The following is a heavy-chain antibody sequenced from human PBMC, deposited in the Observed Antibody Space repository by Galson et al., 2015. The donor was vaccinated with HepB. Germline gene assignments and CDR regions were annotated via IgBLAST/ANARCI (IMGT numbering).Heavy chain of an antibody. Sequence: SLRLSCAASGFTFSSYWMSWVRQAPGKGLEWVANIKQDGSEKYYVDSVKGRFTISRDNAKNSLYLQMNSLRAEDTAVYYCARPFPGNGGGYCDWGQGTLVTVSS. V-gene: IGHV3-7*03. J-gene: IGHJ4*02. CDR3: ARPFPGNGGGYCD. CDR2: IKQDGSEK. CDR1: GFTFSSYW. D-gene: IGHD2-21*02.